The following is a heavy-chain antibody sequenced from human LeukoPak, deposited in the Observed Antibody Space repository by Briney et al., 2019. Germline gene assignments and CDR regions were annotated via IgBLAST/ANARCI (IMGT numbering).Heavy chain of an antibody. CDR3: AKAGRITMVRGVYYYYYYYMDV. CDR1: GFTFSSYA. D-gene: IGHD3-10*01. Sequence: PGGSLRLSCAASGFTFSSYAMSWVRQAPGKGLEWVSAISGSGGSTYYADSVKGRFTISRDNSKNTLYLQMNSLRAEDTAVYYCAKAGRITMVRGVYYYYYYYMDVWGKGTTVTVSS. CDR2: ISGSGGST. J-gene: IGHJ6*03. V-gene: IGHV3-23*01.